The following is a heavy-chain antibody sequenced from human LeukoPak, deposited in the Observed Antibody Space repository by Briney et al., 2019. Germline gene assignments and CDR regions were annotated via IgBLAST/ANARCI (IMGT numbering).Heavy chain of an antibody. J-gene: IGHJ6*04. D-gene: IGHD3-10*02. Sequence: QSGGSLRLSCAASGFTFSSYGMHWVRQAPGKGLEGVAVISYDGSNKYYADSVKGRFTISRDNAKNSLYLQMNSLRAEDTAVYYCAEIGSTMIGGVWGEGSTVTISS. CDR3: AEIGSTMIGGV. V-gene: IGHV3-30*18. CDR1: GFTFSSYG. CDR2: ISYDGSNK.